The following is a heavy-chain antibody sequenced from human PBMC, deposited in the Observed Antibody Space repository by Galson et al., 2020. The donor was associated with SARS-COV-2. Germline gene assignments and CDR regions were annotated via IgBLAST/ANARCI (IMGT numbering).Heavy chain of an antibody. V-gene: IGHV3-7*03. J-gene: IGHJ3*02. CDR3: AREDTVVTPSAFDI. Sequence: GESLKISCVASGFTFNRYWMSWARQTPGKGLEWVASIKDDGSEKYFVDSVTGRFTISRDNAKNSLYLQMNSLRVEDTAVYYCAREDTVVTPSAFDIWGQGTVVTVSS. CDR1: GFTFNRYW. D-gene: IGHD2-15*01. CDR2: IKDDGSEK.